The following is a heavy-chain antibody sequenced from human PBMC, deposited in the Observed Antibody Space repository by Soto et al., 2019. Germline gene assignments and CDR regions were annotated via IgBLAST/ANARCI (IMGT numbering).Heavy chain of an antibody. Sequence: QVQLVESGGGVVQPGRSLRLSCAASGFTFSSYAMHWVRQAPGKGLEWVAVISYDGSNKYYADSVKGRFTISRDNSKNTLYLQMNSLRAEDKAVYYCASGTYYYDSSGYYFDYWGQGTLVTVSS. J-gene: IGHJ4*02. CDR2: ISYDGSNK. D-gene: IGHD3-22*01. CDR1: GFTFSSYA. CDR3: ASGTYYYDSSGYYFDY. V-gene: IGHV3-30-3*01.